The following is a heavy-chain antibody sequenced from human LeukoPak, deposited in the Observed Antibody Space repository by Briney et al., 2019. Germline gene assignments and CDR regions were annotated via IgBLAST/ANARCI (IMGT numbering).Heavy chain of an antibody. V-gene: IGHV1-18*01. Sequence: GASVKVSCKASGYTFTSYGISWVRQAPGQGLEWMGWISAYNGNTNYAQKLQGRVTMTTDTSTSTAYMELRSLRSDDTAVYYCARGSCGGDCYSEKTLGYWGQGTLVTVSS. CDR2: ISAYNGNT. J-gene: IGHJ4*02. CDR1: GYTFTSYG. CDR3: ARGSCGGDCYSEKTLGY. D-gene: IGHD2-21*02.